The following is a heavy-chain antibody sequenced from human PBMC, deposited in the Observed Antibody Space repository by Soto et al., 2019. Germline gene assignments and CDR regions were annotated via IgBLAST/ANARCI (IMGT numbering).Heavy chain of an antibody. D-gene: IGHD5-12*01. Sequence: QVQLVQSGAEVRKPGSSVKVSCKTSGGLISKYSFNWVRQAPGQGLEWMGGVLPSSGSTDDAQKFQGRRTTTADRSTSTVYMELSRLRSDDTANYYCSTIRVRGGPLRFEDGGQGMLISVSS. J-gene: IGHJ4*01. CDR3: STIRVRGGPLRFED. CDR1: GGLISKYS. CDR2: VLPSSGST. V-gene: IGHV1-69*06.